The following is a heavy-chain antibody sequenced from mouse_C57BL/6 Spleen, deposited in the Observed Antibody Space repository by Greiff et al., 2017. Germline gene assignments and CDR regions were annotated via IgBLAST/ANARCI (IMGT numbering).Heavy chain of an antibody. J-gene: IGHJ2*01. CDR3: ARESDYSDY. CDR1: GYSITSGYY. D-gene: IGHD2-4*01. V-gene: IGHV3-6*01. Sequence: DVQLQESGPGLVKPSQSLSLTCSVTGYSITSGYYWNWIRQFPGNKLEWMGYISYDGSNNYNPSLKNRISITRDTSKNQFFLKLNSVTTEDTATYYCARESDYSDYWGQGTTLTVSS. CDR2: ISYDGSN.